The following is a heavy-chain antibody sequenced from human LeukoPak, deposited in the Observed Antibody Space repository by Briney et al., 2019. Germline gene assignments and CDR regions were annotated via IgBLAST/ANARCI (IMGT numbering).Heavy chain of an antibody. Sequence: PGGSLRFSCAASGFTVSSNYMSWVRQAPGKGLEWVSLIYSGGSTYYADSVKGRFTISRDNSKNTLYLQMNSLRAEDTAVYYCAKGYSYAYDYWGQGTLVTVSS. J-gene: IGHJ4*02. D-gene: IGHD5-18*01. CDR3: AKGYSYAYDY. CDR1: GFTVSSNY. CDR2: IYSGGST. V-gene: IGHV3-53*01.